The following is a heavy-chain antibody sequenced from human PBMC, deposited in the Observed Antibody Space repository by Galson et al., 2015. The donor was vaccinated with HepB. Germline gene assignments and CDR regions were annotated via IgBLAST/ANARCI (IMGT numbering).Heavy chain of an antibody. Sequence: SLRLSCAASGFTVSSNYMSWIRQAPGKGLEWVSIIYNDGVTYYADSVKGRFTISRDNSKNTLYLQMNSLRAEDTAVYYCAKSGFSYGCDSWGQGTLVTVSS. J-gene: IGHJ4*02. CDR2: IYNDGVT. CDR3: AKSGFSYGCDS. CDR1: GFTVSSNY. V-gene: IGHV3-53*01. D-gene: IGHD5-18*01.